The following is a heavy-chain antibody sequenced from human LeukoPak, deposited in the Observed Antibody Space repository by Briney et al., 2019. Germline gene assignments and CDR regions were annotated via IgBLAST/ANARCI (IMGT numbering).Heavy chain of an antibody. Sequence: GGSLRRSCAASGFTFSSYAMSWVRQAPGKGLEWVSAISGSGGSTYYADSVKGRFTISRDNSKNTLYLQMNSLRAEDTAVYYCAKATIFGVVHTFDYWGQGTLVTVSS. CDR3: AKATIFGVVHTFDY. D-gene: IGHD3-3*01. J-gene: IGHJ4*02. V-gene: IGHV3-23*01. CDR2: ISGSGGST. CDR1: GFTFSSYA.